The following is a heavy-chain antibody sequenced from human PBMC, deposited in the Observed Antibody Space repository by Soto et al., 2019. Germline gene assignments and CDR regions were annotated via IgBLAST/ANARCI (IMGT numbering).Heavy chain of an antibody. Sequence: QVQLVESGGGVVQPGRSLRLSCAASGFIFSSYAMHWVRQAPGKGLEWVAVISYDGTNKYYADSVKGRFTISRDNSKNTLYLQMNSLRDEDTAVYYCARRPYCTNGVCYEEYLQHWGQGTLVTVSS. J-gene: IGHJ1*01. V-gene: IGHV3-30-3*01. CDR2: ISYDGTNK. CDR3: ARRPYCTNGVCYEEYLQH. CDR1: GFIFSSYA. D-gene: IGHD2-8*01.